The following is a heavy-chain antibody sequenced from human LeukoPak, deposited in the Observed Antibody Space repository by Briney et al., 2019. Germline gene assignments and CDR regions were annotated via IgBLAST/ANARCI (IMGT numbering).Heavy chain of an antibody. J-gene: IGHJ4*02. Sequence: GGSLRLSCAASGFTFSDYYMSWIRQAPGKGLEWVSYISSGSTIYYADSVKGRFTISRDNAKNSLYLQMNSLRAEDTAVYYCARVTEAALFDYWGQGTLVTVSS. D-gene: IGHD6-25*01. V-gene: IGHV3-11*01. CDR3: ARVTEAALFDY. CDR2: ISSGSTI. CDR1: GFTFSDYY.